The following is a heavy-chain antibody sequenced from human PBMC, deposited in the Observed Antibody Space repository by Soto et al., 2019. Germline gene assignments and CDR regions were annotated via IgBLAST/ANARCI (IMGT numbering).Heavy chain of an antibody. CDR3: AKDRSGSYPNWFDP. D-gene: IGHD1-26*01. V-gene: IGHV3-23*01. J-gene: IGHJ5*02. CDR1: GFTFSNYG. Sequence: GRSLRLSCAASGFTFSNYGMSWVRQTPGKGLEWVSAIVGNGGATFYADSVKGRFTISRDNSKNTLFLEMNSLRAEDTAIYYCAKDRSGSYPNWFDPWGQGTLVTVSS. CDR2: IVGNGGAT.